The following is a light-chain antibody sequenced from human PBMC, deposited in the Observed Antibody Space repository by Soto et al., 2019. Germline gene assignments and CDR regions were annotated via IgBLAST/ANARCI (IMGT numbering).Light chain of an antibody. J-gene: IGKJ4*01. CDR3: QPFNNYPLT. Sequence: EIVMTQSPATLSVSPGERATLSCRASQSVSSNLAWYQQKPGQAPRLLIYGAYTRATGITARFSGSGSGTEFTLTISSLQPEDFATYYCQPFNNYPLTVGGGTKVEIK. V-gene: IGKV3-15*01. CDR2: GAY. CDR1: QSVSSN.